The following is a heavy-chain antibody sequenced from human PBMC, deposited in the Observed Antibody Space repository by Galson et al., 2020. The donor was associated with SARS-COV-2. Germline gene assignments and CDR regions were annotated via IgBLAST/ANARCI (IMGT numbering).Heavy chain of an antibody. CDR2: ISGSGRTI. CDR3: TRDPDTASSGMDV. J-gene: IGHJ6*02. Sequence: GSLRLSCVGTGFTFSTSSIHWVRQAPGKGLEWVSYISGSGRTIYYADSAKGRFTISRDNAKNSVYLQMNSLRAEDTAVYYCTRDPDTASSGMDVWGQGTPVTVSS. CDR1: GFTFSTSS. D-gene: IGHD5-18*01. V-gene: IGHV3-48*04.